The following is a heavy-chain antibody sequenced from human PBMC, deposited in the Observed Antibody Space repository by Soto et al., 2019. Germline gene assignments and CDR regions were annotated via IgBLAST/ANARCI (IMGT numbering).Heavy chain of an antibody. CDR3: ARGPWDDVTGHYYMDV. CDR1: GDSVSSNSAA. D-gene: IGHD1-1*01. CDR2: TYYRSKWYI. V-gene: IGHV6-1*01. J-gene: IGHJ6*03. Sequence: SQTLSLTCDISGDSVSSNSAAWNWIRQTPSRGLEWLGRTYYRSKWYINYAVSVKSRITVNPDTSKNQFSLQLNPVTPQATAVYYCARGPWDDVTGHYYMDVRGKGTTVTVPS.